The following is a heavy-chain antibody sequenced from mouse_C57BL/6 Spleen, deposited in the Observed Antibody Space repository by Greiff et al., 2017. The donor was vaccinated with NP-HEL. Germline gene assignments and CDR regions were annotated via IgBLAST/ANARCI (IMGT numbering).Heavy chain of an antibody. CDR1: GYTFTDYE. D-gene: IGHD2-3*01. V-gene: IGHV1-15*01. CDR3: TNPDGSLAY. Sequence: VQLQQSGAELVRPGASVTLSCKASGYTFTDYEMHWVKQTPVNGLEWIGAIDPETGGTAYNQKYKGKAILTADKSSSTAYMELRSLTSEDTAVHYCTNPDGSLAYWGQGTLVTVSA. J-gene: IGHJ3*01. CDR2: IDPETGGT.